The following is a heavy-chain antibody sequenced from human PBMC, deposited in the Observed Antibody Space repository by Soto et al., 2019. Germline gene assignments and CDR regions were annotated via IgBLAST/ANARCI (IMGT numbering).Heavy chain of an antibody. Sequence: ASVKVSCKAPRDTFTSYYTNWVRQAPGQWLEWMGVINPHGGSTAYAQKFKGRVTLTRDTSASTVYMEVSSLTSEDTAMYYCARSSGGNFGIIIEGTNWFAPWGQGTLVTVSS. CDR1: RDTFTSYY. CDR3: ARSSGGNFGIIIEGTNWFAP. J-gene: IGHJ5*02. CDR2: INPHGGST. V-gene: IGHV1-46*01. D-gene: IGHD1-26*01.